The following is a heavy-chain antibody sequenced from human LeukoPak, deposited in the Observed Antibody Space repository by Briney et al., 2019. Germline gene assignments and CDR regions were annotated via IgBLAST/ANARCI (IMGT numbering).Heavy chain of an antibody. J-gene: IGHJ6*04. V-gene: IGHV4-30-2*01. CDR1: GGSISSGGYS. CDR3: ARGNSRYYYYGMDV. Sequence: PSQTQSLTCAVSGGSISSGGYSWSWIRQPPGTGLEWIGYIYHSGSTYYNPSLKSRVTISVDRSKNQFSLKLSSVTAADTAVYYCARGNSRYYYYGMDVWGKGTTVTVSS. D-gene: IGHD1-7*01. CDR2: IYHSGST.